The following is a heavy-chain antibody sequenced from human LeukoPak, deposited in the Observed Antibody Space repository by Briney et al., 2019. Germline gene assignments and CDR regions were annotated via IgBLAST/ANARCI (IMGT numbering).Heavy chain of an antibody. Sequence: ASVKVSCKASGYTFTSYAMNWVRQAPGQGLEWMGWINTDTGNPTYAQGFTGRFVFSLDTSVSTAYLQISSLKAEDTAVYYCARDRAGRLRLGELSLWGQGTLVTVSS. V-gene: IGHV7-4-1*02. J-gene: IGHJ4*02. CDR3: ARDRAGRLRLGELSL. CDR2: INTDTGNP. CDR1: GYTFTSYA. D-gene: IGHD3-16*02.